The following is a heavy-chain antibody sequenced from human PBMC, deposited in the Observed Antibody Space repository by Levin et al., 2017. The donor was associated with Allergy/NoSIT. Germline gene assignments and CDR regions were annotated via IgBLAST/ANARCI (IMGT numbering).Heavy chain of an antibody. Sequence: GGSLRLSCQASGYSFTSFWFGWVRQRPGKGLEWMGLIFPSDSDTRVSPSFQGQIIMSVDKSINTAYLPWSSLKASDSAMYYCARRDSDGSNSFDFWGQGTLVTVSP. CDR1: GYSFTSFW. J-gene: IGHJ4*02. V-gene: IGHV5-51*01. CDR2: IFPSDSDT. CDR3: ARRDSDGSNSFDF. D-gene: IGHD4-23*01.